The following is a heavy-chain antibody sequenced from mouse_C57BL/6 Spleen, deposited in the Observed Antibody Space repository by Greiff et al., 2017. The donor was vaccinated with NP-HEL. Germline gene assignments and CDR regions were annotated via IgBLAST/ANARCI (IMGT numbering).Heavy chain of an antibody. CDR2: IYPGSGST. J-gene: IGHJ3*01. Sequence: QVQLKQPGAELVKPGASVKMSCKASGYTFTSYWITWVKQRPGQGLEWIGGIYPGSGSTNYNEKFKSKATLTVDTSSSTAYMQLSSLTSEDSAVYYCASLGSYDYRAWFAYWGQGTLVTVSA. D-gene: IGHD2-4*01. CDR1: GYTFTSYW. V-gene: IGHV1-55*01. CDR3: ASLGSYDYRAWFAY.